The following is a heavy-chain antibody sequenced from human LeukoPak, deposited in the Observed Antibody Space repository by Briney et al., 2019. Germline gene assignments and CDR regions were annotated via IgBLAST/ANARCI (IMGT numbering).Heavy chain of an antibody. Sequence: SETLSLTCTVSGGSISSSSYYWGWIRQPPGKGLEGIGSIYYSGSTYYNPSLNSRVTISLDTSKNPFSLKLSSVTAADTAVYYCAIRVATINYYYYYMDVWGKGTTVTVSS. D-gene: IGHD5-12*01. CDR2: IYYSGST. CDR1: GGSISSSSYY. V-gene: IGHV4-39*01. CDR3: AIRVATINYYYYYMDV. J-gene: IGHJ6*03.